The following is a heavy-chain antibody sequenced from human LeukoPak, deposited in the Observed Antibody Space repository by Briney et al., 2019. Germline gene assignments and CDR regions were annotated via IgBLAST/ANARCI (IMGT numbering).Heavy chain of an antibody. V-gene: IGHV1-18*01. D-gene: IGHD3-3*01. CDR2: ISAYNGNT. CDR1: GYTFTSYG. Sequence: ASVKVSCKASGYTFTSYGISWVRQAPGQGLEWVGWISAYNGNTNYAQKLQGRVTMTTDTSTNTAYMELRSLRSEDTAVYYCARARITIFGVVILNYYYYMDVWGKGTTVTVSS. J-gene: IGHJ6*03. CDR3: ARARITIFGVVILNYYYYMDV.